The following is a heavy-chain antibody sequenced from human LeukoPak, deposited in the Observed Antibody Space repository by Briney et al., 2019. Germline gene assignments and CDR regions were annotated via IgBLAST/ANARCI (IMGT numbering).Heavy chain of an antibody. CDR1: GFTFSSYS. Sequence: TGGSLRLSCAASGFTFSSYSMNWVRQAPGKGLEWVSSISSSSSYIYYADSVKGRFTISRDNAKNSLYLQMNSLRAEDTAVYYCARDPESLDYYDSSGYLDYWGQGTLVTVSS. V-gene: IGHV3-21*01. CDR3: ARDPESLDYYDSSGYLDY. CDR2: ISSSSSYI. J-gene: IGHJ4*02. D-gene: IGHD3-22*01.